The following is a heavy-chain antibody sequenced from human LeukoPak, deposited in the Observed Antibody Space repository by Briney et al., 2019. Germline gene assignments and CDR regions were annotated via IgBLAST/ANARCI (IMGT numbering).Heavy chain of an antibody. CDR2: INHSGST. Sequence: SETLSLTCAVYGGSFSGYYWSWIRQPPGKGLEWIGEINHSGSTNYNPSLKSRVTISVDTSKNQFSLKLSSVTAADTAVYYCARYSSSSGDMDVWGQGTTVTVSS. CDR3: ARYSSSSGDMDV. D-gene: IGHD6-6*01. V-gene: IGHV4-34*01. J-gene: IGHJ6*02. CDR1: GGSFSGYY.